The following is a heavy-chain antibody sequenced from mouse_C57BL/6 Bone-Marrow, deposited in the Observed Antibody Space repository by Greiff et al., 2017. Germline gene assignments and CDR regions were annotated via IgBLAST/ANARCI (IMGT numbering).Heavy chain of an antibody. CDR1: GFTFTDYY. J-gene: IGHJ1*03. Sequence: EVKLEESGGGLVQPGGSLSLSCAASGFTFTDYYMSWVRQPPGKALAWLGFIRNKANGYTTVYSASVKGRFTISRDNSQSILYLQMNALRAEDSATYYCARFYGSSYEYFDVWGTGTTVTVSS. V-gene: IGHV7-3*01. CDR3: ARFYGSSYEYFDV. CDR2: IRNKANGYTT. D-gene: IGHD1-1*01.